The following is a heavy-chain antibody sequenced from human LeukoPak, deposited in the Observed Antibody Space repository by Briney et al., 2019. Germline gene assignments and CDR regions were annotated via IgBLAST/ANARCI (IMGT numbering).Heavy chain of an antibody. CDR2: INPNSGGT. J-gene: IGHJ4*02. CDR3: ARKRSRDGYNFNY. V-gene: IGHV1-2*02. D-gene: IGHD5-24*01. Sequence: ASVKVSCKASGYTFTGYYMHWVRQARGQGREWMGWINPNSGGTNYAQKFQGRVTMTRDTSISTAYMELGRLRSDDTAVYYCARKRSRDGYNFNYWGQGTLVTVSS. CDR1: GYTFTGYY.